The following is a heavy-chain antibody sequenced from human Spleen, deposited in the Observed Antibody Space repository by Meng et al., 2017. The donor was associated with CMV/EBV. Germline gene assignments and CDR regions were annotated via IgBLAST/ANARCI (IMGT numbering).Heavy chain of an antibody. D-gene: IGHD6-6*01. J-gene: IGHJ2*01. CDR2: INPNSGAT. CDR1: GYTFTGYY. V-gene: IGHV1-2*02. CDR3: ASVAYSSSRYFDL. Sequence: ASVKVSCKASGYTFTGYYMHWVRQAPGQGLEWMGWINPNSGATNYAQKFQGRVTMTRDTSISTAYMELSRLRSDDTAVYYCASVAYSSSRYFDLWGRGTLVTVSS.